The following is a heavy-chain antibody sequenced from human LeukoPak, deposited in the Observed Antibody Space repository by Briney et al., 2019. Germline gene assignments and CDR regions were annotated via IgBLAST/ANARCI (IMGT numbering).Heavy chain of an antibody. V-gene: IGHV3-30*18. J-gene: IGHJ4*02. CDR1: GFTFSSYG. D-gene: IGHD3-9*01. CDR3: AKNYDILTGQHCPFDY. CDR2: ISYDGSNK. Sequence: GGSLRLSCAASGFTFSSYGMHWVRQAPGEGLEWVAVISYDGSNKYYADSVKGRFTISRDNSKNTLSLQMNGLRPEDTAVYYCAKNYDILTGQHCPFDYWGQGTLVTVSS.